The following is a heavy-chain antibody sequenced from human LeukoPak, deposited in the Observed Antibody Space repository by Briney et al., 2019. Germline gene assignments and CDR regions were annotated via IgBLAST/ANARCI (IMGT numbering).Heavy chain of an antibody. Sequence: AGGSLRLSCAASGFTFSSYSMNWVRQAPGKGLEWVSSISSSSSYIYYADSVKGRFTISRDNAKNSLYLQMNSLRAEDTAVYYCATSYDYVWGSYRYAIDYWGQGTLVTVSS. CDR2: ISSSSSYI. J-gene: IGHJ4*02. V-gene: IGHV3-21*01. CDR3: ATSYDYVWGSYRYAIDY. D-gene: IGHD3-16*02. CDR1: GFTFSSYS.